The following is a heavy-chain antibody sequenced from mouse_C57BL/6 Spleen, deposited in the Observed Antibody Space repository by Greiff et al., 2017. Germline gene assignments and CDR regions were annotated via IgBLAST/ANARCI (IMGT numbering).Heavy chain of an antibody. D-gene: IGHD2-10*02. CDR1: GYSFSSSW. CDR3: ERSEYGYPFAY. CDR2: IYPGYGDT. Sequence: VQRVESGPELVKPGASVKISCKASGYSFSSSWMNWVTQRPGKGLAWIGRIYPGYGDTNYNGNFKGKATLTADKSSSTADMQLSSLTSEDSAVYFCERSEYGYPFAYWGQGTLVTVSA. J-gene: IGHJ3*01. V-gene: IGHV1-82*01.